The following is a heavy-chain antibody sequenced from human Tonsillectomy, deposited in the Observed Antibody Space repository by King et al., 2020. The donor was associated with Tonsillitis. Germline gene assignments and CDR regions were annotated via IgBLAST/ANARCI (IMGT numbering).Heavy chain of an antibody. V-gene: IGHV3-21*06. CDR1: GFTFSSYS. CDR3: ARDSLVRLRVLYCYFDL. D-gene: IGHD5-12*01. CDR2: ISSSSSYI. Sequence: EVQLVQSGGGLVKPGGSLRLSCAASGFTFSSYSMNWVRQAPGKGLEWVSSISSSSSYIYYADSVKGRFTISRDNAKNSLYLQMNSLRAEDTAVYYCARDSLVRLRVLYCYFDLWGRGTLVTVSS. J-gene: IGHJ2*01.